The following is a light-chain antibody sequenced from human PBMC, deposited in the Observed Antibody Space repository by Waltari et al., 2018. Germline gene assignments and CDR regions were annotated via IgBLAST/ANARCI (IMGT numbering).Light chain of an antibody. J-gene: IGKJ4*01. Sequence: DIQMTQSPSSLSASVGDRVTITCRASQSISSYLNWYQQKPGKAPKLLIYAASSLQSWVPSRCSGSGSGTDCTLTISSLQPEDVATYYCQEANSFPLTFGGGTKVEI. CDR3: QEANSFPLT. CDR2: AAS. V-gene: IGKV1-39*01. CDR1: QSISSY.